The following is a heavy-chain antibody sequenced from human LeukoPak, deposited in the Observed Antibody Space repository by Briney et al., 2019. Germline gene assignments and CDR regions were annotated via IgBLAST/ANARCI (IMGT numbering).Heavy chain of an antibody. V-gene: IGHV4-34*01. CDR3: ARLTTVVTPVGVQDDY. D-gene: IGHD4-23*01. CDR1: GGSFSGYY. J-gene: IGHJ4*02. CDR2: INHSGST. Sequence: SETLSLTCAVYGGSFSGYYWSWIRQPPGKGLEWIGEINHSGSTNYNPSLKSRVTISVDTPKNQFSLKLSSVTAADTAVYYCARLTTVVTPVGVQDDYWGQGTLVTVSS.